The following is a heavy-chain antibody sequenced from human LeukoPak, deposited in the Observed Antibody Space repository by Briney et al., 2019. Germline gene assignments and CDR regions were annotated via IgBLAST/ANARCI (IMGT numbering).Heavy chain of an antibody. CDR3: ARGSATVTTISPVNYYYGMDV. D-gene: IGHD4-17*01. CDR1: GGSFSGYY. Sequence: SETLSLTCAVYGGSFSGYYWSWIRQPPGKGLEWIGEINHSGSTNYNPSLKSRVTISVDTSKNQFSLKLSSVTAADTAVYYCARGSATVTTISPVNYYYGMDVWGQGTTVTVSS. V-gene: IGHV4-34*01. J-gene: IGHJ6*02. CDR2: INHSGST.